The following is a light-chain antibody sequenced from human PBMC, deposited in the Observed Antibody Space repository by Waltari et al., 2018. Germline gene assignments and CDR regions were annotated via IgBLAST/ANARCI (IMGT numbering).Light chain of an antibody. V-gene: IGLV2-11*01. J-gene: IGLJ3*02. CDR1: SNAVGNYNY. CDR2: DVN. Sequence: QSALTQPRSVSGSPGQSVTISCAGTSNAVGNYNYVSWYQQHPGKAPKLMINDVNKRPSGVPVRFSGSKSGNTASLTISGLQTEDEADYYCCSYAGSYTWVFGGGTKLTVL. CDR3: CSYAGSYTWV.